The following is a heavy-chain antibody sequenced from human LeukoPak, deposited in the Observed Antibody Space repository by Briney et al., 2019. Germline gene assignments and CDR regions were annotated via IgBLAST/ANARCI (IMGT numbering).Heavy chain of an antibody. Sequence: GGSLRLSCAASGFTFSNYYMSWIRQAPGKGLEWVSYISNSDNTMYYEDSVKGRFTISRDNANNLLYLQMDSLRVEDTAVYYCARTFSHWGWLGDYYFDWWGRGTLVTVSS. J-gene: IGHJ4*02. CDR3: ARTFSHWGWLGDYYFDW. D-gene: IGHD5-24*01. V-gene: IGHV3-11*01. CDR1: GFTFSNYY. CDR2: ISNSDNTM.